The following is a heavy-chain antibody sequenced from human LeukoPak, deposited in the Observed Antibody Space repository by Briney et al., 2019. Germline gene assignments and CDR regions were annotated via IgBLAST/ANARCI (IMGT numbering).Heavy chain of an antibody. J-gene: IGHJ4*02. V-gene: IGHV3-23*01. Sequence: HPGGSLRLSCAASGFTFNSYAMSWVRQAPGKGLEWVSGITGSGGGTYYADSVKGRFTISRDNSKNTLYLQMNGLRAEDTAVYYCAKKFLVSAGGPSFDHWGQGTLVTVSS. CDR2: ITGSGGGT. CDR3: AKKFLVSAGGPSFDH. D-gene: IGHD2-8*01. CDR1: GFTFNSYA.